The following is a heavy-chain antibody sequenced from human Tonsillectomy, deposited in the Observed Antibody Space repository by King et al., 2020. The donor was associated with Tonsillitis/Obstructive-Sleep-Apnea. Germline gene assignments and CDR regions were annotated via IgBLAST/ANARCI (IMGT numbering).Heavy chain of an antibody. CDR2: ISYDGSNK. Sequence: VQLVESGGGVVQPGRSLRLSCAASGFTFSFYAMHWVRQAPGKGLEWVAVISYDGSNKYYADSVKGRFTISRDNSKNTLFLQMNRLRVEDTAVYNCARDRAPLCKNGVCNGSQHWGQGTLVTVSS. J-gene: IGHJ1*01. CDR1: GFTFSFYA. V-gene: IGHV3-30*04. CDR3: ARDRAPLCKNGVCNGSQH. D-gene: IGHD2-8*01.